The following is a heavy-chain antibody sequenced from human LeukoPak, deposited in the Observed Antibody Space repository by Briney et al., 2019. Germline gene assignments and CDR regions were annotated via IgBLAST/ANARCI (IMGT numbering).Heavy chain of an antibody. Sequence: PGRSLRLSCAASGFTFSSYGMHWVRQAPGKGLEWVAVIWYDGSNKYYADSVKGRFTFSRDNSTHTLYLQMNSLRAEDTAVYYCARGQGYYGSGSPFFDYWGQGTLVTVSS. V-gene: IGHV3-33*01. CDR2: IWYDGSNK. D-gene: IGHD3-10*01. J-gene: IGHJ4*02. CDR3: ARGQGYYGSGSPFFDY. CDR1: GFTFSSYG.